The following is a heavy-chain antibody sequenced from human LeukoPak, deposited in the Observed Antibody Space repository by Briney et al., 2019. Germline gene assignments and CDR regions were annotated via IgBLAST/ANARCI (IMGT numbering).Heavy chain of an antibody. J-gene: IGHJ4*02. CDR3: ARDRLAPLAVAGEFDY. V-gene: IGHV3-48*03. CDR2: ISSSGSTI. D-gene: IGHD6-19*01. CDR1: GFTFGDYA. Sequence: PGGSLRLSCTASGFTFGDYAMNWVRQAPGKGLEWVSYISSSGSTIYYADSVKGRFTISRDNTKNSLYLQMNSLRAEDTAVYYCARDRLAPLAVAGEFDYWGQGTLVTVSS.